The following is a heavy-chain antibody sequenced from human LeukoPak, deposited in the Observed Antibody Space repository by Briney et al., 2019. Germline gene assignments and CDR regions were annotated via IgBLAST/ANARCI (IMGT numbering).Heavy chain of an antibody. J-gene: IGHJ6*02. Sequence: SQTLSLTCTVSGGSISNSGYYWTWIRQHSGKGLEWIGYIHYSGSTFYNPSLHSRLTISVDTSNSQFFLRLNSVTAADTAIYYCARDHPAMAYALDVWGQGTTVTVSS. V-gene: IGHV4-31*03. D-gene: IGHD5-24*01. CDR2: IHYSGST. CDR3: ARDHPAMAYALDV. CDR1: GGSISNSGYY.